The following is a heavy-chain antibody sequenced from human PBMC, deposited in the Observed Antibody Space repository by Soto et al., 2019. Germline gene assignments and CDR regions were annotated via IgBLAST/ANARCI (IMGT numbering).Heavy chain of an antibody. Sequence: EVQLLESGGGLVQPGGSLRLSCAASGFTFSIYPMSWVRQTPEKGLEWVSTIGTTGGDTYYADSVRGRSTISRDDSKNTLYLQMSILSAEEPAVYYCSKTRVDSGRGYFELWRRRTLVTLSS. CDR2: IGTTGGDT. D-gene: IGHD6-25*01. CDR3: SKTRVDSGRGYFEL. V-gene: IGHV3-23*01. J-gene: IGHJ2*01. CDR1: GFTFSIYP.